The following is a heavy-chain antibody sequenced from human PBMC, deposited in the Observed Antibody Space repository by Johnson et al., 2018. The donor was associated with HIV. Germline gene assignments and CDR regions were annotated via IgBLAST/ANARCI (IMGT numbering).Heavy chain of an antibody. CDR3: ARDRGPSVAAVVVDAFDI. CDR1: GFTFSSYT. V-gene: IGHV3-30-3*01. J-gene: IGHJ3*02. Sequence: QVQLVESGGGVVQPGRSLRLSCAASGFTFSSYTMHWVRQAPGKGLEWVAVISSDGSSKQYADSVRDRLTFSRDNSKNTLYLQMNSLRAEDTAVYYCARDRGPSVAAVVVDAFDIWGQGTMVTVSS. D-gene: IGHD6-13*01. CDR2: ISSDGSSK.